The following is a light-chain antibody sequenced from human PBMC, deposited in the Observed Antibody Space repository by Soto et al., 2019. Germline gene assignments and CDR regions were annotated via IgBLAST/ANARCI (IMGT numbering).Light chain of an antibody. Sequence: DIQMTQSPSTLSASVGDRVTITCRASQSISSWLAWYQQKPGKAPKLLIYDASSLERGVPSRFSGSESGTEFTLTISSLQPDDFATYYCQQYNGYPYTFGQGTKVDIK. V-gene: IGKV1-5*01. CDR2: DAS. J-gene: IGKJ2*01. CDR1: QSISSW. CDR3: QQYNGYPYT.